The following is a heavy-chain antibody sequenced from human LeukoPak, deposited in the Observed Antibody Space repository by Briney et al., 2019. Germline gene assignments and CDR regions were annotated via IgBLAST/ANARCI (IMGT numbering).Heavy chain of an antibody. J-gene: IGHJ4*02. Sequence: PGGSLRLSCAASGFALSNYAMTWVRQAPGKGLEWVSVISVSGGDTYYADSVKGRFTISRDSSTNTLYLQMNSLRAEDTAPYYCAKVPYGDYRSYYFDFWGQGTLVTVSS. D-gene: IGHD4-17*01. V-gene: IGHV3-23*01. CDR1: GFALSNYA. CDR3: AKVPYGDYRSYYFDF. CDR2: ISVSGGDT.